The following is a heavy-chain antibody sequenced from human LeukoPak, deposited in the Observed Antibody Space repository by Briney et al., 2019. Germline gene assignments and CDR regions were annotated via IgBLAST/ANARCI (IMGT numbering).Heavy chain of an antibody. CDR3: VRDKLATVTTGWFDP. Sequence: PSQTLSLTCTVSGGSISSGDYYWSWIRQPPGKGLEWIGYIYYSGSTYYNPSLKSRVTISVDTSKNQFSLKLNSVTAADTAVYYCVRDKLATVTTGWFDPWGQGTLVTVSS. J-gene: IGHJ5*02. D-gene: IGHD4-17*01. V-gene: IGHV4-30-4*01. CDR1: GGSISSGDYY. CDR2: IYYSGST.